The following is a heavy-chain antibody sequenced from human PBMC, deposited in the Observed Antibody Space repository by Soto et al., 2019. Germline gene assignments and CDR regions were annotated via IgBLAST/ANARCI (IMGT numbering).Heavy chain of an antibody. D-gene: IGHD5-18*01. J-gene: IGHJ4*02. Sequence: QVQLVESGGGVVQPGRSLRLSCAASGFTFSSYGMHWVRQAPGKGLEWVAVISHDVSNKYYADSVKGRFTISRDNSKNTRHLQMNSLRAEDTAVYYCATNSYGYVSTYYFDYWGQGTLVTVSS. CDR2: ISHDVSNK. CDR3: ATNSYGYVSTYYFDY. V-gene: IGHV3-30*03. CDR1: GFTFSSYG.